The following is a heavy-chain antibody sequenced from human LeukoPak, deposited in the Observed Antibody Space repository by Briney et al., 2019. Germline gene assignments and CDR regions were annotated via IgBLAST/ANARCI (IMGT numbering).Heavy chain of an antibody. V-gene: IGHV1-2*02. Sequence: ASVKVSCKASGYTFTGYYMHWVRQAPGQGLEWMGWINPNSGGTNYAQKFQGRVTMTRDTSISTAYMELNRLRSDDTAVYYCARDLAYYYDSSGFSRYDAFDIWGQGTMVTVSP. CDR3: ARDLAYYYDSSGFSRYDAFDI. CDR2: INPNSGGT. J-gene: IGHJ3*02. D-gene: IGHD3-22*01. CDR1: GYTFTGYY.